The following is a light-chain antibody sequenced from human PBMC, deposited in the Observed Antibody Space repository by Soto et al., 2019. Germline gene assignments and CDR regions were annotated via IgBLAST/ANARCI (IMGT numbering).Light chain of an antibody. CDR1: ISNIGAPYC. CDR2: GDS. CDR3: QSYDSSPSDWV. J-gene: IGLJ3*02. V-gene: IGLV1-40*01. Sequence: QAVVTQPPSVSGAPGQSVTISCTGSISNIGAPYCVNWYRQLPGIAPKLLIYGDSNRPSGVPDRFSGSKSGPSAALAITGLQAEDEADYFCQSYDSSPSDWVFGGGTQLTVL.